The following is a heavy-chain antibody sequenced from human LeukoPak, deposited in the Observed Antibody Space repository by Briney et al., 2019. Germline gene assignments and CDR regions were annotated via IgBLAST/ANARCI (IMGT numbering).Heavy chain of an antibody. CDR2: IYYSGST. V-gene: IGHV4-39*07. Sequence: KSSETLSLTCTVSGASISSSSYYWGWIRQPPGKGLEWIGSIYYSGSTYYNPSLKSRVTISVDTSKNQFSLKLSSVTAADTAVHYCARTAQTGTMDYWGQGTLVTVSS. D-gene: IGHD1-7*01. J-gene: IGHJ4*02. CDR1: GASISSSSYY. CDR3: ARTAQTGTMDY.